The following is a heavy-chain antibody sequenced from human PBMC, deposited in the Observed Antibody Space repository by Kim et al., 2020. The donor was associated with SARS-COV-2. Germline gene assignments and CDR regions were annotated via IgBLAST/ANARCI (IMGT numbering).Heavy chain of an antibody. D-gene: IGHD6-6*01. J-gene: IGHJ4*02. V-gene: IGHV4-31*03. CDR3: ARFKAEYSSLPRFDY. CDR1: GGSISSGGYY. Sequence: SETLSLTCTVSGGSISSGGYYWSWIRQHPGKGLEWIGYIYYSGSTYYNPSLKSRVTISVDTSKNQFSLKLSSVTAADTAVYYCARFKAEYSSLPRFDYWGQGTLVTVSS. CDR2: IYYSGST.